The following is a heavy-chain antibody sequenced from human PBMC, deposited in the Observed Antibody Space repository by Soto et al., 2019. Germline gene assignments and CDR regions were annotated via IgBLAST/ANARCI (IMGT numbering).Heavy chain of an antibody. V-gene: IGHV3-23*01. CDR2: IRGSGGST. CDR3: PKGVWKIYYFDY. D-gene: IGHD6-13*01. J-gene: IGHJ4*02. CDR1: GFTFTSDA. Sequence: PGGSLRLSCAASGFTFTSDAMSWVRWAPGKGLDSVPAIRGSGGSTYYADSVKGRFTISRHNSKNRLYLQMKSLRDKDTAVYYCPKGVWKIYYFDYWGQGTLVTDS.